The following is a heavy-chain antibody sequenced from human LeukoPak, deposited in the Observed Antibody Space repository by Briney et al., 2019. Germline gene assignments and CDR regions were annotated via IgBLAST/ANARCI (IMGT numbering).Heavy chain of an antibody. Sequence: GGCLRLSCAASGFTFDDYAMHWVRQAPGKGLEWVSGIRWNSGSIGYADSVKGRFTISRDNAKNSLYLQMNSQGAEDTALYYCAKDLPNSSGWYWSLPDYWGEGTLVTVS. CDR3: AKDLPNSSGWYWSLPDY. J-gene: IGHJ4*02. CDR2: IRWNSGSI. CDR1: GFTFDDYA. V-gene: IGHV3-9*01. D-gene: IGHD6-19*01.